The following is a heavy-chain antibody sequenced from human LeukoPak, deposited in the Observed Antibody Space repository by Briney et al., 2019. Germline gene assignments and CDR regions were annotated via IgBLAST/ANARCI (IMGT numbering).Heavy chain of an antibody. V-gene: IGHV3-23*01. Sequence: GGSLRLSCAASGFTFSSYAMSWVRQAPGKGLEWVSAISGSGGSTYYADSVKGRFTISRDNSKNTLYLQMNSLRAEDTAVYYCAKSVEMATQGNWFDPWGQGTLVTVSS. D-gene: IGHD5-24*01. CDR2: ISGSGGST. CDR3: AKSVEMATQGNWFDP. CDR1: GFTFSSYA. J-gene: IGHJ5*02.